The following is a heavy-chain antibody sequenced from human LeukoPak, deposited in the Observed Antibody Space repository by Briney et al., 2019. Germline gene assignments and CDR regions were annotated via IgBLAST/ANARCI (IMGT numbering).Heavy chain of an antibody. CDR1: GFTFRTSW. J-gene: IGHJ4*02. V-gene: IGHV3-7*01. CDR2: INPDGSEK. D-gene: IGHD6-19*01. CDR3: ARDRGYSSFDY. Sequence: PGGSLRLSCGASGFTFRTSWMNWVRQAPGEGLEWVASINPDGSEKYSVDSVKGRFTISRDNAKNSLYLQMNSLRAEDTAVYYCARDRGYSSFDYWGQGTLVTISS.